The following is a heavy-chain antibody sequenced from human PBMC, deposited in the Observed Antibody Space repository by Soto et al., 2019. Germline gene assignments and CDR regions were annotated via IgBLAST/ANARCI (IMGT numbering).Heavy chain of an antibody. D-gene: IGHD3-16*01. CDR3: ARTNYDYIWGSRTLGLVF. Sequence: ASVKVSCKASGYTFTSYGISWVRQAPGQGLEWMGWISAYNGNTNYAQKLQGRVTMTTDTSTSTTYMELRSLRSDDTALYYCARTNYDYIWGSRTLGLVFWGQGTLVTVSS. CDR2: ISAYNGNT. CDR1: GYTFTSYG. J-gene: IGHJ4*02. V-gene: IGHV1-18*01.